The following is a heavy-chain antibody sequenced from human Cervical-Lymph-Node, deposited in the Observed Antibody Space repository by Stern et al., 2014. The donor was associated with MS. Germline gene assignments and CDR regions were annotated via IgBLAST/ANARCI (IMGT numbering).Heavy chain of an antibody. Sequence: DQLVQSGGGLVKPGGSLRLSCAASGFTFSSYSMNWVRQAPGKGLEWVSSISSSSSYIYYADSVKGRFTISRDNAKNSLYLQMNSLRAEDTAVYYCARDSSSWYAIDYWGQGTLVTVSS. J-gene: IGHJ4*02. D-gene: IGHD6-13*01. CDR1: GFTFSSYS. CDR3: ARDSSSWYAIDY. V-gene: IGHV3-21*01. CDR2: ISSSSSYI.